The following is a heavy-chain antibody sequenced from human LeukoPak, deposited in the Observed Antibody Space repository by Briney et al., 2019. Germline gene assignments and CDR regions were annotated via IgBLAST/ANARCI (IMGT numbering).Heavy chain of an antibody. CDR3: AREKMGASIDY. Sequence: GGSLRLSCAASGFTFSSYSMNWVRQAPGKGLEWVSYISSSSSTIYYADSVKGRFTISRDNAKNSLYLQMNSLRAEDTAVYYCAREKMGASIDYWGQGTLVTVSS. CDR1: GFTFSSYS. CDR2: ISSSSSTI. D-gene: IGHD1-26*01. V-gene: IGHV3-48*04. J-gene: IGHJ4*02.